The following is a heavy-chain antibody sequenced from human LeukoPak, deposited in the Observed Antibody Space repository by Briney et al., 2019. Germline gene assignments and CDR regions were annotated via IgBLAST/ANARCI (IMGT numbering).Heavy chain of an antibody. CDR1: GFTFSGYA. D-gene: IGHD3-22*01. J-gene: IGHJ2*01. V-gene: IGHV3-23*01. CDR3: AKVLGYGDSSYWYFDL. Sequence: LSGGSLRLSCAASGFTFSGYAMTWVRQAPGKGLEWVSAIRGSGGITKCADSVKGRFTISRDDSKSTLYLQMSSLRAEDTAVYYCAKVLGYGDSSYWYFDLWGRGTLVTVSS. CDR2: IRGSGGIT.